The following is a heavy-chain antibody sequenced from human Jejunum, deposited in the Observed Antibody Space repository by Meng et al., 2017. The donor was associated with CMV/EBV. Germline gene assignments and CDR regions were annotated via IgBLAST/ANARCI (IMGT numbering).Heavy chain of an antibody. CDR3: ARFTVATGAY. J-gene: IGHJ4*02. CDR2: INAKSGDT. CDR1: GYSFSDYN. D-gene: IGHD4-17*01. Sequence: KVYCKASGYSFSDYNVNWVRQAPGQGLEWMGRINAKSGDTKYAQKFQGRVTMTRDTSISTGYMELSSLTSDDTAIYYCARFTVATGAYWGQGTLVTVSS. V-gene: IGHV1-2*06.